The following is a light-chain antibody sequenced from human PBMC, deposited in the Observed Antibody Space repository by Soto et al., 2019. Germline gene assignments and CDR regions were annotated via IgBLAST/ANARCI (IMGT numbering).Light chain of an antibody. CDR3: EQYGSSIT. V-gene: IGKV3-20*01. CDR1: QSVSTY. J-gene: IGKJ5*01. CDR2: DAS. Sequence: EIGLSKSPATLSLTTGERATLSGRASQSVSTYLAWYQQRPGQAPRLLIYDASYRATDIPPRFSGSGSGTDFTLTINRLEPEDFAVYYSEQYGSSITFGQGTRLE.